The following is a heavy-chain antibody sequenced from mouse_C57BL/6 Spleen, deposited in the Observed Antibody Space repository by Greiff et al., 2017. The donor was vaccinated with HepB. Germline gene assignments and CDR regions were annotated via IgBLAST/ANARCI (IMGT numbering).Heavy chain of an antibody. CDR2: ILPGSGST. D-gene: IGHD1-1*01. J-gene: IGHJ2*01. CDR3: AGSEEALLRCFDY. Sequence: QVQLQQSGAELMKPGASVKLSCKATGYTFTGYCIEWVKQRPGHGLEWIGEILPGSGSTNYNEKFKGKATFTADTSSNTAYMQLSSLKTEDSALYYGAGSEEALLRCFDYWGQGTTLTVSS. CDR1: GYTFTGYC. V-gene: IGHV1-9*01.